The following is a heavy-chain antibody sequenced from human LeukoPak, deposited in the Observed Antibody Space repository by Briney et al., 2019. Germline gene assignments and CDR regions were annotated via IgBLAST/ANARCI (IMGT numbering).Heavy chain of an antibody. J-gene: IGHJ5*02. Sequence: SETLSLTCAVYGGSFSGYYWSWIRQPPGKGLEWIGEINHSGSTNYNPSLKSRVTISVDTSKNQFSLKLSSVTAADTAVYYCARGHVVVVTAAIGWFDPWGQGTLVTVSS. V-gene: IGHV4-34*01. CDR3: ARGHVVVVTAAIGWFDP. D-gene: IGHD2-2*01. CDR1: GGSFSGYY. CDR2: INHSGST.